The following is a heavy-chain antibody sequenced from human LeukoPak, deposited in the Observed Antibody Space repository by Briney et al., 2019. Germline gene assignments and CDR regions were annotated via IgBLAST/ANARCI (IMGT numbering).Heavy chain of an antibody. CDR2: FDPEDGEA. J-gene: IGHJ4*02. Sequence: ASVKVSCKVSGYTLTELSMHWVRQPPGKGLEWMGGFDPEDGEAVYAQGFQGRVTMTEDTSTDTAYMELSSLRSEDSAVYYCATVGPDRITAAGFDNWGQGTLVTVSS. D-gene: IGHD6-13*01. CDR3: ATVGPDRITAAGFDN. V-gene: IGHV1-24*01. CDR1: GYTLTELS.